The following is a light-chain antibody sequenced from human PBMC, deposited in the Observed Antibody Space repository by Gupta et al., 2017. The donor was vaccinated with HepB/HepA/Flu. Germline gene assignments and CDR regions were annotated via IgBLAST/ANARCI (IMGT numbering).Light chain of an antibody. CDR3: QQYNTYPWT. CDR2: AAS. J-gene: IGKJ1*01. V-gene: IGKV1-5*01. CDR1: QSISNW. Sequence: DTRMTQSPSSLSASVGDRVTITCRASQSISNWLAWYQRKPGEAPKLLIYAASNLQHGMPSRFSGRGSGTEFTLTISSLQPDDFATYHCQQYNTYPWTFGQGTKVEIK.